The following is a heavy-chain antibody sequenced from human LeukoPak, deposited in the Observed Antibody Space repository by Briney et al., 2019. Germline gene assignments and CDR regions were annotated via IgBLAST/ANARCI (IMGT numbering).Heavy chain of an antibody. V-gene: IGHV3-43*01. Sequence: GGSLRLSCAASGFTFDDYTMHWVRHAPGKGLEWVSLISWDGGSTYYADSVKGRFTITRDNSKNSLYLQMNSLRTEDTALYYCAKDITPSSKSGYFDYWGQGTLVTVSS. J-gene: IGHJ4*02. D-gene: IGHD4-11*01. CDR1: GFTFDDYT. CDR2: ISWDGGST. CDR3: AKDITPSSKSGYFDY.